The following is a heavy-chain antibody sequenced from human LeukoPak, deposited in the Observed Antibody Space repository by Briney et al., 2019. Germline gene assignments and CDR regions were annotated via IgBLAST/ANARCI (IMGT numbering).Heavy chain of an antibody. Sequence: GESLKISCKGSGYIFTNYWIAWVRQMLGKGLEWMGIIYPDDSDTRYSPSFQGQVTISADKSISTAYLQWSSLKASDTAMYYCARRSYYDSGGYYYDFWGQGTLVTVSS. V-gene: IGHV5-51*01. CDR3: ARRSYYDSGGYYYDF. J-gene: IGHJ4*02. D-gene: IGHD3-22*01. CDR2: IYPDDSDT. CDR1: GYIFTNYW.